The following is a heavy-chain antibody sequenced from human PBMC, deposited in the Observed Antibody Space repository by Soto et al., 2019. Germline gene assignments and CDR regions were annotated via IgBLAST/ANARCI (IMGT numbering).Heavy chain of an antibody. D-gene: IGHD2-21*02. J-gene: IGHJ3*02. CDR1: GGSLSSGGYY. V-gene: IGHV4-31*03. Sequence: SETLSLTCTVSGGSLSSGGYYWSWIRQHPGKGLEWIGYIYYSGSTYYNPSLKSRVTISVDTSKNQFSLKLSSVTAADTAVYYCARDRGCGDCYPDPRDTDDAFDIWGQGTMVPVSS. CDR2: IYYSGST. CDR3: ARDRGCGDCYPDPRDTDDAFDI.